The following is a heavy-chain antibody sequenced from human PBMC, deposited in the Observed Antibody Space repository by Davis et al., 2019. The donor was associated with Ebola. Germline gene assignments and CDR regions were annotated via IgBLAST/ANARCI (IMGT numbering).Heavy chain of an antibody. D-gene: IGHD2-8*01. Sequence: PGGSLRLSCAASGFTFSSYGMHWVRQAPGKGLEWVAFIRYDGSNKYYADSVKGRFTISRDNSKNTLYLQMNSLRAEDTAVYYCAKAPPTRATNGYFDYWGQGTLVTVSS. CDR3: AKAPPTRATNGYFDY. V-gene: IGHV3-30*02. J-gene: IGHJ4*02. CDR1: GFTFSSYG. CDR2: IRYDGSNK.